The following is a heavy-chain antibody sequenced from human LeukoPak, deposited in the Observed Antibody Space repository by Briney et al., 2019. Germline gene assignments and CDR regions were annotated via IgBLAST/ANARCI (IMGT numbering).Heavy chain of an antibody. CDR3: AKRPAAVRGVIPYLDY. D-gene: IGHD3-10*02. Sequence: GGSLRLSCAASGFMFSSFSMSWVRHVPGKGLEWVSTISAGGSTYLAESVKGRLTISRDNFKNTLFLQMNSMRAEDTAIYYCAKRPAAVRGVIPYLDYWGQGTLVTVSS. J-gene: IGHJ4*02. V-gene: IGHV3-23*01. CDR2: ISAGGST. CDR1: GFMFSSFS.